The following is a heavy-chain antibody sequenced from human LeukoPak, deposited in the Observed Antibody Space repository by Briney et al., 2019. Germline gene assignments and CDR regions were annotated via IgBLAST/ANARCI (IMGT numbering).Heavy chain of an antibody. CDR3: ARVTYVDDMLCQYFDY. V-gene: IGHV4-38-2*01. J-gene: IGHJ4*02. CDR1: SYSISSGSY. D-gene: IGHD4-17*01. CDR2: IFHSGNS. Sequence: KPSETLSLTCAVSSYSISSGSYWGWIRQSPGKGLEWVGSIFHSGNSYYNPSLKSRLTMSVDTSKNQFSLKLTSVTAADTALYYCARVTYVDDMLCQYFDYWGQGILVTVSS.